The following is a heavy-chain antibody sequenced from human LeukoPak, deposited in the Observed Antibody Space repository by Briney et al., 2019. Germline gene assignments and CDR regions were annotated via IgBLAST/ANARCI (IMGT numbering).Heavy chain of an antibody. CDR2: MNPNSGYT. CDR3: ATAHRGFSTE. J-gene: IGHJ4*02. V-gene: IGHV1-8*01. D-gene: IGHD6-13*01. Sequence: ASVKVSCKASGYTFTSHDINWVRQATGQGLEWMGWMNPNSGYTGYEQKFQGRVTMTRDTSTSTAYMELSSLRSEDTAVYYCATAHRGFSTEWGQGTLVTVSS. CDR1: GYTFTSHD.